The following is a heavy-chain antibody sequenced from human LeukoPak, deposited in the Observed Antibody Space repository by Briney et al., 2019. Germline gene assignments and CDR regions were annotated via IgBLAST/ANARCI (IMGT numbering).Heavy chain of an antibody. Sequence: PGGSLRLSCAASGFTFSSYTINWVRQTPGRGLEWVSSISGDGTYIYYADSVKGRFTIPGDNAKNSLYLQMNNLRVEDTAVYYCARDAKTQDSSQPDYWGQGTLVTVSS. J-gene: IGHJ4*02. CDR2: ISGDGTYI. D-gene: IGHD6-13*01. CDR3: ARDAKTQDSSQPDY. CDR1: GFTFSSYT. V-gene: IGHV3-21*01.